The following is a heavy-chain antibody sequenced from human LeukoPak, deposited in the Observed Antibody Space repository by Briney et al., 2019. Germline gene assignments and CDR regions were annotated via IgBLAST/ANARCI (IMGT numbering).Heavy chain of an antibody. CDR2: IYYRGST. CDR3: ATNLPRGAFDI. Sequence: SETLSLTCTVSGGSISSYYWSWIRQPPGKGLEWIGYIYYRGSTNYNPSLKSRVTISVDTSKNQFSLKLSSVTAADTAVYYCATNLPRGAFDIWGQGTMVTVSS. J-gene: IGHJ3*02. CDR1: GGSISSYY. D-gene: IGHD1-14*01. V-gene: IGHV4-59*01.